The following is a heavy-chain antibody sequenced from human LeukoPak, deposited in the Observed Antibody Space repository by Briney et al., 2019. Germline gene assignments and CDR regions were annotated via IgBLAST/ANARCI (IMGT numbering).Heavy chain of an antibody. V-gene: IGHV4-38-2*02. CDR1: GFSVSSGFY. CDR3: ARSPTYGVPGPVEFDY. Sequence: PSETLSLTCTVSGFSVSSGFYWAWIRQSPGKGLEWIANVYHSGNTYSNPSLKSRLTISVDTSMNNFSLRLTSVTAADTAVYYCARSPTYGVPGPVEFDYWGQGTLVTVSS. CDR2: VYHSGNT. D-gene: IGHD4-17*01. J-gene: IGHJ4*02.